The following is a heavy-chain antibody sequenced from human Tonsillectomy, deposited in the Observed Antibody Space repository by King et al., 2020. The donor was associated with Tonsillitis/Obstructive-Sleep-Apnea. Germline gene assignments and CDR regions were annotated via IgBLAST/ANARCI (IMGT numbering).Heavy chain of an antibody. J-gene: IGHJ6*03. V-gene: IGHV4-59*01. Sequence: VQLQESGPGLVEPSETLSLTCTVSGGSISSYYWSWIRQPPGKGLEWIGYIYYTGSTKYNLSLKSRVTISVDTSKNQFSLKLSSVTSADTAVYYCAREDYMDVWGKGTTVTVSS. CDR3: AREDYMDV. CDR2: IYYTGST. CDR1: GGSISSYY.